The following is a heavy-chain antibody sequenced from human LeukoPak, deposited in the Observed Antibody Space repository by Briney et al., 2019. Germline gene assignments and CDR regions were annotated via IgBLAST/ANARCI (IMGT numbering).Heavy chain of an antibody. Sequence: GGSLRLSCSASGFTFSNYCMSWVRQSPGKGLEWVANIKQDESEKYYVDSVKGRFTISRDNAKSSLYLQMNSLRAEDTAVYYCARALDSGSSRYQAFEEWGQGTLVTVSS. D-gene: IGHD2-15*01. V-gene: IGHV3-7*01. J-gene: IGHJ4*02. CDR3: ARALDSGSSRYQAFEE. CDR2: IKQDESEK. CDR1: GFTFSNYC.